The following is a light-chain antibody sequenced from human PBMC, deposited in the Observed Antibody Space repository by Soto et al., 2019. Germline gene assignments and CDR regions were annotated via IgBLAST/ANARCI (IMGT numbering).Light chain of an antibody. CDR1: SSDVGDYNY. CDR3: SSYAGSNKNV. J-gene: IGLJ1*01. Sequence: QSVLTQPPSASGSPGQSVTISCTGTSSDVGDYNYVSWYQQHPGKAPKLMIYEVSKRPSGVPDRFSGSKSGNTASLTVSGLQAEDEADYYCSSYAGSNKNVFGTGTKSPS. V-gene: IGLV2-8*01. CDR2: EVS.